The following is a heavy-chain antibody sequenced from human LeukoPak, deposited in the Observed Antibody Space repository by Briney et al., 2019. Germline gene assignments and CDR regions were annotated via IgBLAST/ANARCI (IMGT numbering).Heavy chain of an antibody. Sequence: GASVKVSCKASGYTFTGYYMHWVRQAPGQGLEWMGWINPNSGGTNYAQKFQGRVTMTRDTSIRTAYMELSRLRSDDTAVYYCARLSHHSSGWYGGWFDPWGQGTLVTVSS. J-gene: IGHJ5*02. V-gene: IGHV1-2*02. CDR1: GYTFTGYY. CDR3: ARLSHHSSGWYGGWFDP. D-gene: IGHD6-19*01. CDR2: INPNSGGT.